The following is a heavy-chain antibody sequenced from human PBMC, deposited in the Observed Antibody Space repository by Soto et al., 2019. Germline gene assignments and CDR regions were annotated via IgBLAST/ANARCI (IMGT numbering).Heavy chain of an antibody. Sequence: SETLSLTCAVSGGSISSGDYYWSWIRQPPGKGLEGIGYIYYSGSTYYNPSLKTRVTISVDTSKNQFSLKLSSVTAADTAVYSCARRSGPNFGTGGMDVWGQGTTVTVYS. D-gene: IGHD7-27*01. CDR2: IYYSGST. CDR1: GGSISSGDYY. V-gene: IGHV4-30-4*01. J-gene: IGHJ6*02. CDR3: ARRSGPNFGTGGMDV.